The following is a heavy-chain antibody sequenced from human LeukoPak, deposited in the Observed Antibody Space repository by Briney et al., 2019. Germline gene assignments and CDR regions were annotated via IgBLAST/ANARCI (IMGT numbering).Heavy chain of an antibody. CDR3: ARRFWVGYCSSTSCPPSNWFDP. J-gene: IGHJ5*02. Sequence: SETLSLTCTVSGGSISSSSYYWGWIRQPPGKGLEWIGSIYYSGSTHYNPSLKSRVTISVDTSKNQFSLKLSSVTAADTAVYYCARRFWVGYCSSTSCPPSNWFDPWGQGTLVTVSS. CDR1: GGSISSSSYY. CDR2: IYYSGST. D-gene: IGHD2-2*01. V-gene: IGHV4-39*01.